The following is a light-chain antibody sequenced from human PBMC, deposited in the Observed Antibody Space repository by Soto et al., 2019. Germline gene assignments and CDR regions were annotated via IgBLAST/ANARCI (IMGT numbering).Light chain of an antibody. CDR1: QSVSSN. CDR3: QQYNNWPPWT. Sequence: EIVMTQSPATLSVSPGERATLSCRASQSVSSNLGWYQQKPGQAPRLLIFGASTRATGVPARFSGSGSGIEFTLTISSLQSEDFALYYCQQYNNWPPWTFGQGTKVEIK. J-gene: IGKJ1*01. CDR2: GAS. V-gene: IGKV3-15*01.